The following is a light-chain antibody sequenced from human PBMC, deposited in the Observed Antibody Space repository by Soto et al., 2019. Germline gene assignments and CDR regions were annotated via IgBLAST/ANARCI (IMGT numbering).Light chain of an antibody. CDR1: SSDVGSYKL. CDR2: EGS. J-gene: IGLJ1*01. V-gene: IGLV2-23*01. Sequence: QSVLTQPASVSGSPGQSITISCTGTSSDVGSYKLVSWYQQHPGKAPKLTIYEGSKRPSGVSNRFSGSKSGNTASLTISGLQAEDEADYYCCSYAGSSTFYGFGHGTKGTVL. CDR3: CSYAGSSTFYG.